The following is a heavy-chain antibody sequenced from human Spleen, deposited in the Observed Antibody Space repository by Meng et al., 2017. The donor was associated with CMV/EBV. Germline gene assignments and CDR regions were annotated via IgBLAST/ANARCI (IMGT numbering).Heavy chain of an antibody. V-gene: IGHV5-51*01. Sequence: GESLKISCKAFGYSFTSYWIGWVRQMPGKGLEWMGIIYPGDSDTRYSPSFQGQVIISADKSVTTAYLQWSSLKASDTAMYYCASRPTTGDDAFDIWGQGTMVTVSS. CDR2: IYPGDSDT. J-gene: IGHJ3*02. CDR3: ASRPTTGDDAFDI. CDR1: GYSFTSYW. D-gene: IGHD7-27*01.